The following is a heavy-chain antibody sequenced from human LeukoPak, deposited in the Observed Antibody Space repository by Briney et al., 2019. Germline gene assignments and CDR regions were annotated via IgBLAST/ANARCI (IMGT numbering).Heavy chain of an antibody. CDR1: GFTVSSNY. V-gene: IGHV3-66*01. CDR2: IYSGGST. D-gene: IGHD5-12*01. CDR3: ARASGGISGYDLYYFDY. Sequence: GGSLRLSCAASGFTVSSNYMSWVRQAPGKGLEWVSVIYSGGSTYYADSVKGRFTISRDKSKNTLYLQMNSLRAEDTAVYYCARASGGISGYDLYYFDYWGQGILVTVSS. J-gene: IGHJ4*02.